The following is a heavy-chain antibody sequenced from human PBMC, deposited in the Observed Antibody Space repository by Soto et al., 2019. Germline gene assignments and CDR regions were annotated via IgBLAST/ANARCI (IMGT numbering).Heavy chain of an antibody. V-gene: IGHV1-8*01. Sequence: GASVKVSCKASGYTFTSYDINWVRQATGQGLEWMGWMNPNSGNTGYAQKFQGRVTMTRNTSISTAYMELSSLRSEDTAVYYCARVLRYSSSWYSKYYYYGMDAWGQGTTVTVSS. CDR3: ARVLRYSSSWYSKYYYYGMDA. CDR2: MNPNSGNT. J-gene: IGHJ6*02. CDR1: GYTFTSYD. D-gene: IGHD6-13*01.